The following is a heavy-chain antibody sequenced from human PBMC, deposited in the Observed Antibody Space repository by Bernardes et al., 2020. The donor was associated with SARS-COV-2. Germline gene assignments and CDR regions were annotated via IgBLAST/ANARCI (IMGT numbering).Heavy chain of an antibody. CDR3: AKDLFWWSAADF. V-gene: IGHV3-23*01. CDR1: GFAFSSTG. D-gene: IGHD2-21*01. Sequence: GGSLRLSCAASGFAFSSTGMSWVRQAPGKGLEWVSIVGVDGATHYADSVRGRFSISRDTSKNTLFLQMNSLRAEDTAVYYCAKDLFWWSAADFWGQGALVTVSS. CDR2: IVGVDGAT. J-gene: IGHJ4*02.